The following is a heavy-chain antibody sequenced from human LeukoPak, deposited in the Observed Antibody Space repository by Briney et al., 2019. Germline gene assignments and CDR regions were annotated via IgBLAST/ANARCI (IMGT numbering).Heavy chain of an antibody. CDR2: LYHTGST. CDR1: GGFVSSHF. J-gene: IGHJ5*02. CDR3: ARTLYDFWSGYYLASEFDP. D-gene: IGHD3-3*01. V-gene: IGHV4-59*02. Sequence: SETLSLTCNVSGGFVSSHFWTWIRQPPGKGLEWIGYLYHTGSTYYNPSLNSRVTISVDTSKNQFSLKLSSVTAADTAVYYCARTLYDFWSGYYLASEFDPWGQGTLVTVSS.